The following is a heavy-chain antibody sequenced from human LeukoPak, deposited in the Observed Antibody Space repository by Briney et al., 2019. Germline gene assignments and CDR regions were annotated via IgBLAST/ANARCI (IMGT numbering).Heavy chain of an antibody. J-gene: IGHJ4*02. Sequence: GRSLRLSCAASGFTFSSYAMHWVRQAPGKGLEWVAVISYDGSNKYYADSVKGRFTISRGNSKNTLYLQMNSLRAEDTAAYYCARDRSGSTPYYFDYWGQGTLVTVSS. CDR1: GFTFSSYA. V-gene: IGHV3-30*04. D-gene: IGHD6-25*01. CDR2: ISYDGSNK. CDR3: ARDRSGSTPYYFDY.